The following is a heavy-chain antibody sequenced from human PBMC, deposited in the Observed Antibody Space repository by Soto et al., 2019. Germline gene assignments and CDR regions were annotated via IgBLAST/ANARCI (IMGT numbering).Heavy chain of an antibody. D-gene: IGHD5-18*01. CDR2: ISAYNGNT. CDR3: ARDRRQLWLGAASFYYYGMDV. J-gene: IGHJ6*02. V-gene: IGHV1-18*01. Sequence: ASVKVSCKASGYTFTSYGISWVRQAPGQGLEWMGWISAYNGNTNYAQKLQGRVTMTTDTSTSTAYMELSSLRSEDTAVYYCARDRRQLWLGAASFYYYGMDVWGQGTTVTVSS. CDR1: GYTFTSYG.